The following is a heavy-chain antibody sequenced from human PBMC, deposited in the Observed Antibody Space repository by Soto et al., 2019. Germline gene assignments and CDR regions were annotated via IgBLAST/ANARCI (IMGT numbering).Heavy chain of an antibody. CDR2: IIPVFGRA. Sequence: QVQLIQSGAEVKTPGSSVKVSCKASGGTFSSFLMGWVRQAPGQGLEWMGGIIPVFGRATYSQKCQGRVTITADDSTITVYMELSGLKSEDTDVYYCILDCTSMSCYGYHGVDVWGKGTTVTVSS. CDR1: GGTFSSFL. V-gene: IGHV1-69*01. D-gene: IGHD2-2*01. CDR3: ILDCTSMSCYGYHGVDV. J-gene: IGHJ6*04.